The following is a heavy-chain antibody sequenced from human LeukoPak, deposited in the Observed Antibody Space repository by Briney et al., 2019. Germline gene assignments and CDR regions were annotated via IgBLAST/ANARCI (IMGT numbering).Heavy chain of an antibody. Sequence: SETLSLTCTVSGGSVSSSIYYWGWIRQPPGKGLEWIGSIYYSGSTSYNPSLKSRVTISVHTSKNQFSLKLTSVTAADTAVYYCASRNDILTGYVFDFWGQGTLVTVSS. J-gene: IGHJ4*02. CDR2: IYYSGST. V-gene: IGHV4-39*01. D-gene: IGHD3-9*01. CDR1: GGSVSSSIYY. CDR3: ASRNDILTGYVFDF.